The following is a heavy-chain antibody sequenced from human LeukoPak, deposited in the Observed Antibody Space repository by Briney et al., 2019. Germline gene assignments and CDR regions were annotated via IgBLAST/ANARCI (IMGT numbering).Heavy chain of an antibody. CDR1: GYTFTDYY. V-gene: IGHV1-2*02. J-gene: IGHJ4*02. CDR3: ARQTSPTHFDY. CDR2: INPNSGGT. Sequence: ASVKVSCKASGYTFTDYYMHWVRQAPGQGLEWMGWINPNSGGTNYAQKFRGRVTMTRDTSISTAYMELSRLRSDDTAVYYSARQTSPTHFDYWGQGTLVTVSS.